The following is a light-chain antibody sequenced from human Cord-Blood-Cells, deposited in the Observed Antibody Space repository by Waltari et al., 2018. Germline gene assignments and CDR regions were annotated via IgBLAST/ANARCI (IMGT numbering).Light chain of an antibody. CDR1: KLGDKY. Sequence: SYELTQPHSVSVSLGQTASITCSGDKLGDKYACWYQQKPGQSPVLVIYQDSKRPSGIPERFSGSNSGNTATLTISGTQAMDEADYYCQAWDSSNWVFGGGTKLTVL. J-gene: IGLJ3*02. V-gene: IGLV3-1*01. CDR2: QDS. CDR3: QAWDSSNWV.